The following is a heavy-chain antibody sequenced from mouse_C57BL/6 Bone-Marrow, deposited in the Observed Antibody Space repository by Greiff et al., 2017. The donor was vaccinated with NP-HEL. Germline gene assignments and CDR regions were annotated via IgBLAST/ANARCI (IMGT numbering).Heavy chain of an antibody. V-gene: IGHV1-20*01. Sequence: EVQLQQSGPELVKPGDSVKISCKASGYSFTGYFMNWVMQSHGKSLEWIGRINPYNGDTFYNQKFKGKATLTVDKSSSTAHMELRSLTSEDSAVYYCARVGWPTRGWYFDVWGTGTTVTVSS. CDR3: ARVGWPTRGWYFDV. CDR2: INPYNGDT. J-gene: IGHJ1*03. D-gene: IGHD2-10*01. CDR1: GYSFTGYF.